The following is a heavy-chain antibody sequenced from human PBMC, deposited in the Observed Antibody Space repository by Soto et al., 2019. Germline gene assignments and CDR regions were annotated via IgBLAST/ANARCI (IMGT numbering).Heavy chain of an antibody. J-gene: IGHJ6*03. Sequence: EVQLVESGGGLVKPGGSLRLSCAASGFDFSPYSMNWVRQAPGKGLEWVSSINEDSSYIYYAHSMRGRFTITRDNAKESLYLQMNSLRAADVAVYYCVRDFGWYFRSGYMDVWGDGATVTVSS. V-gene: IGHV3-21*02. D-gene: IGHD3-3*01. CDR2: INEDSSYI. CDR3: VRDFGWYFRSGYMDV. CDR1: GFDFSPYS.